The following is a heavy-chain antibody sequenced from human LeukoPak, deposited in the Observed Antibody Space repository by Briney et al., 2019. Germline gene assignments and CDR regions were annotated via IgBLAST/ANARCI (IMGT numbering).Heavy chain of an antibody. V-gene: IGHV3-7*01. CDR2: IKQDGSEK. CDR3: ARDLFITMVRGVIPFDP. CDR1: GFSFSGYW. J-gene: IGHJ5*02. D-gene: IGHD3-10*01. Sequence: GGSLRLSCAASGFSFSGYWMSWVRQAPGKGLEWVANIKQDGSEKYYVDSVKGRFTISRDNAKNSLYLQMNSLRAEDTAVYYCARDLFITMVRGVIPFDPWGQGTLVTVSS.